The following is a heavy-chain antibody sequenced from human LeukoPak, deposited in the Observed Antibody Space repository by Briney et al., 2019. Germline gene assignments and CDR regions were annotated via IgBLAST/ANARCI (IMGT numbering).Heavy chain of an antibody. Sequence: GGSLRLSCVASGFTFSSYGMHWVRQAPGKGLEWVAMISYDGSDKYYAESVKGRFTISGDNSKNTLYLQMNSLRDEDTAMYSCATLLLGVGGDYWGQGTLVTVSS. CDR1: GFTFSSYG. D-gene: IGHD2-15*01. CDR2: ISYDGSDK. J-gene: IGHJ4*02. V-gene: IGHV3-30*03. CDR3: ATLLLGVGGDY.